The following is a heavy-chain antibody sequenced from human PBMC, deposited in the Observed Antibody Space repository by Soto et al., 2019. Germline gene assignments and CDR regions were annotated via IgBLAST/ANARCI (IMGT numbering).Heavy chain of an antibody. J-gene: IGHJ4*02. D-gene: IGHD3-22*01. Sequence: PGGSLRLSCAASGFTFTDYAVSWVRQAPGKGLEWVATISGSGRTADYADSVKGRFTISRDNPKNTLYLLVNSLRADDTAVYYCAKEAVPGGYDCFDYWGQGTMVTVSS. CDR3: AKEAVPGGYDCFDY. CDR1: GFTFTDYA. CDR2: ISGSGRTA. V-gene: IGHV3-23*01.